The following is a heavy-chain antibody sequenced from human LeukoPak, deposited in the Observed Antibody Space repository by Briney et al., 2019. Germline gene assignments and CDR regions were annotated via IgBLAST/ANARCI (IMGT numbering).Heavy chain of an antibody. V-gene: IGHV4-59*01. CDR2: IYSSGTT. J-gene: IGHJ3*02. Sequence: SETLSLTCTVSGGSISNYYWNWIRQPPGKGLEWIGFIYSSGTTNYNPSLKSRLSFSIDTSKNQFSLKLSSVTAADTAVYYCARVFSLAVSDGFDMWGQGTKVTVSS. CDR3: ARVFSLAVSDGFDM. D-gene: IGHD3-9*01. CDR1: GGSISNYY.